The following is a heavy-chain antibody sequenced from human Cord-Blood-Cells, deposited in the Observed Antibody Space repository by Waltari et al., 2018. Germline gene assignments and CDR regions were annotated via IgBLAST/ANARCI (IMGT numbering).Heavy chain of an antibody. CDR3: ARGNVLRFLEWLLPLDY. J-gene: IGHJ4*02. Sequence: QLQLQESGPGLVKPSETLSLTCTVSGGSISSSSYYWGCIRQPPGKGLEWIGSIHYSGSTYYNPSLKSRVTISVDTSKNQFSLKLSSVTAADTAVYYCARGNVLRFLEWLLPLDYWGQGTLVTVSS. D-gene: IGHD3-3*01. CDR1: GGSISSSSYY. V-gene: IGHV4-39*01. CDR2: IHYSGST.